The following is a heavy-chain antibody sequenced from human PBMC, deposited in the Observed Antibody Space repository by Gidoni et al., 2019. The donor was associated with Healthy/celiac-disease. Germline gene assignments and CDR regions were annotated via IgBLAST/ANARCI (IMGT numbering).Heavy chain of an antibody. V-gene: IGHV3-30*02. CDR1: GFTFSSYG. J-gene: IGHJ6*02. CDR3: AKDVSYSSSWYQWEYYYYGMNV. D-gene: IGHD6-13*01. CDR2: IRYDGSNK. Sequence: QVQLVESGGGLVQPGGSLRLSCAASGFTFSSYGMHWVRQAPGKGLEWVEFIRYDGSNKYYADSVKGRFTISRDNSKNTLYLQMNSLRAEDTAVYYCAKDVSYSSSWYQWEYYYYGMNVWGQGTTVTVSS.